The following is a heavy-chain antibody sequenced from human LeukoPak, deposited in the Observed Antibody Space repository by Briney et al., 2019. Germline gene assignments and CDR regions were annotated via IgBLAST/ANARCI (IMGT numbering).Heavy chain of an antibody. CDR1: GFTFGDYY. CDR2: ISSSTGYT. CDR3: ARQGPDYYDSTGYYRWFDP. D-gene: IGHD3-22*01. Sequence: PGGSLRLSCAASGFTFGDYYMSWIRQAPGKGLECVSYISSSTGYTNYAESVNGRFTISRDNARNSVFLQMNSLRAEDTAVYYCARQGPDYYDSTGYYRWFDPWGQGTLVTVSS. J-gene: IGHJ5*02. V-gene: IGHV3-11*03.